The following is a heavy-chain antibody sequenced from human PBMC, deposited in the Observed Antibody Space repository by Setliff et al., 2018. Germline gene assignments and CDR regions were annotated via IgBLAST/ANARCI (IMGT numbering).Heavy chain of an antibody. J-gene: IGHJ4*02. Sequence: SGPTLVNPTETLTLTCTVSGFSLSNARMGVSWIRQPPGKALEWLAHISSNDEKSYSTSLKSRLTISKDTSKSQVVLTMTNMDPVDTATYYCARFYYDYVWGSYRYTYFDYWGQGTLVTVSS. CDR1: GFSLSNARMG. D-gene: IGHD3-16*02. CDR3: ARFYYDYVWGSYRYTYFDY. V-gene: IGHV2-26*01. CDR2: ISSNDEK.